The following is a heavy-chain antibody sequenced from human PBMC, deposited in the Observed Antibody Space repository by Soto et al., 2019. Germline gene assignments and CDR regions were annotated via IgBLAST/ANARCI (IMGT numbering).Heavy chain of an antibody. V-gene: IGHV1-18*04. Sequence: QVQLVQSGAEVKKPGASVKVSCKTSGYTFNSYGITWVRQAPGQGLEWMGWISGHNGDTRYAQKFQGRVTMTTDTSKSTAYMELRSLKSDDTAVYYCARAKIVVLSWFDPWGQGTLVTVSS. CDR2: ISGHNGDT. D-gene: IGHD3-22*01. J-gene: IGHJ5*02. CDR3: ARAKIVVLSWFDP. CDR1: GYTFNSYG.